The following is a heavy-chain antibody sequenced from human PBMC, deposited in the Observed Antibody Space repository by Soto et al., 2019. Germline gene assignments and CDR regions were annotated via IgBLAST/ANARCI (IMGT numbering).Heavy chain of an antibody. CDR3: ARELRFLEWLNYTIYYYGMDV. V-gene: IGHV1-2*04. J-gene: IGHJ6*02. Sequence: GSVKVSCKASGYTFTGYYMHWVGQSPVRGLEWMGWINPNSGGTNYAQKFQGWVTMTRDTSISTAYMELRRLRSDGRAVYYCARELRFLEWLNYTIYYYGMDVWGQGTTVTVSS. CDR1: GYTFTGYY. D-gene: IGHD3-3*01. CDR2: INPNSGGT.